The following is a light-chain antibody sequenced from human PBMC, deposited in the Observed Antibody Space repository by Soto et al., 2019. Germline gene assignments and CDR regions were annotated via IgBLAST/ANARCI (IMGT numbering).Light chain of an antibody. CDR2: DAS. Sequence: ENVSTQSPATLSLSPGERATLTCRASQSVSSYLAWYQQKPGQAPRLLIYDASNRATGIPARFSGSGSGTDFTLTISSLEPEDFAVYYCQQRSNWLWTFGQGNKVDIK. J-gene: IGKJ1*01. CDR1: QSVSSY. CDR3: QQRSNWLWT. V-gene: IGKV3-11*01.